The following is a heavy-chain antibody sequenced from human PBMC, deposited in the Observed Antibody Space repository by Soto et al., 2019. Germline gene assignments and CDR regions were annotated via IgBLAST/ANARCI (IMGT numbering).Heavy chain of an antibody. D-gene: IGHD2-21*01. V-gene: IGHV1-18*01. Sequence: VQLVQSGAEVRRPGASVTASCKTSGYNFTNYGVTWVRQAPGQGLEWMGWIHGRSGQTKYAQKFQGRVTLTTDRSTNTAYLHLASLTSDDAAVYFCARDWGGGNVSCYVPDFWGQGTLVTVSS. CDR3: ARDWGGGNVSCYVPDF. CDR2: IHGRSGQT. CDR1: GYNFTNYG. J-gene: IGHJ4*02.